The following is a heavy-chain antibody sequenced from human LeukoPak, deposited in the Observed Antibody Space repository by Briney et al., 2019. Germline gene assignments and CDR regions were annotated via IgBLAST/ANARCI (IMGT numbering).Heavy chain of an antibody. Sequence: GESLISCKGSGYSFSTYWIVWVRQMPGKEPEWVGVIYPGDSDTRYSPSFQGQVTISADKSINTAYLQWSSLKASDTAMYYCVRGGDVVVVVAAFDYWGQGTLVTVSS. D-gene: IGHD2-15*01. V-gene: IGHV5-51*01. CDR2: IYPGDSDT. CDR3: VRGGDVVVVVAAFDY. CDR1: GYSFSTYW. J-gene: IGHJ4*02.